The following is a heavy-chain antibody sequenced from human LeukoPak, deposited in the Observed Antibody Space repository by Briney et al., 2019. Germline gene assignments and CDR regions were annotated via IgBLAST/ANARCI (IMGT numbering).Heavy chain of an antibody. CDR1: GFTFSSYG. CDR3: AKEGGAVAGRRAFDY. Sequence: GSLRLSCAASGFTFSSYGMHWVRQAPGKGLEWVAFIRYDGSNKYYADSVKGRFTISRDNSKNTLYLQMNSLRAEDTAVYYCAKEGGAVAGRRAFDYWGQGTLVTVSS. V-gene: IGHV3-30*02. J-gene: IGHJ4*02. CDR2: IRYDGSNK. D-gene: IGHD6-19*01.